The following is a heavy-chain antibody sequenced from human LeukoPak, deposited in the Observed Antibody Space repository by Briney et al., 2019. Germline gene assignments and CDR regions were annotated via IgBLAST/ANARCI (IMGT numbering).Heavy chain of an antibody. Sequence: NPSETLSLTCTVSGGSISGYYWSWIRQPAGKGLEWIGRMTTSGSSHYNPSLRSRVTISLDTSANKFSLKLSSVTAADTAVYYCARDESITWDPPFDYWGQGTTVTVSS. D-gene: IGHD1-26*01. CDR1: GGSISGYY. CDR2: MTTSGSS. J-gene: IGHJ4*03. CDR3: ARDESITWDPPFDY. V-gene: IGHV4-4*07.